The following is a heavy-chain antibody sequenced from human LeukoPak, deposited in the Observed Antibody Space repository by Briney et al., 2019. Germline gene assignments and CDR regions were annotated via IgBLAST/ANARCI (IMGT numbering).Heavy chain of an antibody. CDR3: ARGHIAVAGKLIDY. D-gene: IGHD6-19*01. V-gene: IGHV1-18*01. Sequence: ASVKVSCKASGYSLTSYGISWVRQAPGQGLEWMGWISAYNGNTNYAQKLQGRVTMTTDTSTSTAYMELRSLGSDDTAVYYCARGHIAVAGKLIDYWGQGTLVTVSS. CDR2: ISAYNGNT. J-gene: IGHJ4*02. CDR1: GYSLTSYG.